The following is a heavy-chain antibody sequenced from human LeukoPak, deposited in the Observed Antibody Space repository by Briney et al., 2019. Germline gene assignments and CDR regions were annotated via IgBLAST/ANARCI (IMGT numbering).Heavy chain of an antibody. D-gene: IGHD3-10*01. J-gene: IGHJ4*02. Sequence: GASVKVSCKVSGYSLNEISMHWVRQAPGKGLEWMGGFDPEDVKTIYGHKFQGRVTMTQDTSPDTAYMELSSLRSEDTAMYYCAAVASYYRDRELLYWGQGTLVTVSS. CDR1: GYSLNEIS. CDR3: AAVASYYRDRELLY. CDR2: FDPEDVKT. V-gene: IGHV1-24*01.